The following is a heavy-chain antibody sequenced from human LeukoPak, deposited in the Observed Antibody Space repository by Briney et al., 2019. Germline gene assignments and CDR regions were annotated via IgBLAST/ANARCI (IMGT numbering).Heavy chain of an antibody. J-gene: IGHJ3*02. D-gene: IGHD3-16*01. CDR3: ARQLGWGKGRSSDAFDI. V-gene: IGHV5-51*01. CDR1: GYSFTSYW. CDR2: IYPGDSDT. Sequence: GESPKISCKGSGYSFTSYWIGWVRQMPGKGLEWMGIIYPGDSDTRYSPSFQGQVTISADRSISTAYLQWSSLKASDTAMYYCARQLGWGKGRSSDAFDIWGQGTMVTVSS.